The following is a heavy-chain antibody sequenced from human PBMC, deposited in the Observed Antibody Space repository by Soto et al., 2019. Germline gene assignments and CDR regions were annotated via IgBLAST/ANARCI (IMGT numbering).Heavy chain of an antibody. V-gene: IGHV4-38-2*02. Sequence: NPSETLSLTCAVSGYSISSGYRWGWIRQSPGKGLEWIASIFHSGSTYYNPSLKSRVTISLDTSKNQFSLKLRSVTAADTAMYFCARETTSYNWFDPWGQGTLVTVSS. CDR3: ARETTSYNWFDP. J-gene: IGHJ5*02. D-gene: IGHD4-17*01. CDR1: GYSISSGYR. CDR2: IFHSGST.